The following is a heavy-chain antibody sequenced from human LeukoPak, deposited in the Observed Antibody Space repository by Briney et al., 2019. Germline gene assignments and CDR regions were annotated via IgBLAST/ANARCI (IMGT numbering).Heavy chain of an antibody. J-gene: IGHJ4*02. CDR3: ARDSFGDYYFDS. CDR1: GGSISSSSYY. Sequence: SETLSLTCTVSGGSISSSSYYWGWIRQPPGKGLGWIGSVYYSGSTYYNPSLKSRVTISVDSSKSQFSLKLSSVTAADTALYYCARDSFGDYYFDSWGQGTLVTVSS. D-gene: IGHD4-17*01. V-gene: IGHV4-39*07. CDR2: VYYSGST.